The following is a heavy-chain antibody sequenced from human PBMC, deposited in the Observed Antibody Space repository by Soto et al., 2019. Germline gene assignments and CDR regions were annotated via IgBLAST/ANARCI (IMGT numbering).Heavy chain of an antibody. CDR3: AGSLAVAGNFDY. Sequence: GASVKVSCKVSGYTLTELSMHWMRQAPGKGLEWMGGFDPEDGETIYAQKFQGRVTMTEDTSTDTAYMELSSLRSEDTAVYYCAGSLAVAGNFDYWGQGTLVTVSS. J-gene: IGHJ4*02. CDR1: GYTLTELS. CDR2: FDPEDGET. D-gene: IGHD6-19*01. V-gene: IGHV1-24*01.